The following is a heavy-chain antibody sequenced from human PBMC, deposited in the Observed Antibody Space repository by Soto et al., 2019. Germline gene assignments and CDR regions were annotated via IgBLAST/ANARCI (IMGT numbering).Heavy chain of an antibody. CDR3: ARVSEKLRYFDWLLLVY. J-gene: IGHJ4*02. CDR1: GYTFTSYD. V-gene: IGHV1-8*01. D-gene: IGHD3-9*01. Sequence: ASVKVSCKASGYTFTSYDINWVRQATGQGLEWMGWMNPNSGNTGYAQKFQGRVTMTRNTSISTAYMELSSLRSEDTAVYYCARVSEKLRYFDWLLLVYWGQGTLVSVSS. CDR2: MNPNSGNT.